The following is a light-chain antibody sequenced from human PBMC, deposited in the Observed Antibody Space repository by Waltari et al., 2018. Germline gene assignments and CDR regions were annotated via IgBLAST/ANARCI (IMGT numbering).Light chain of an antibody. J-gene: IGKJ3*01. Sequence: DIQMTQSPSSLSASIGDRVTITCRASRGIGNYVNWYQQKAGKSPKLLIYAASSLHSGVPSRFSGSGSGTDFTLTISSLQPEDFATYFCQDLHDYPVFGPGTKVDIK. CDR1: RGIGNY. CDR2: AAS. V-gene: IGKV1-39*01. CDR3: QDLHDYPV.